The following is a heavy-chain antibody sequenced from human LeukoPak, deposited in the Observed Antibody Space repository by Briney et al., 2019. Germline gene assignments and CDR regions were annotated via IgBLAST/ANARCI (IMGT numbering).Heavy chain of an antibody. CDR1: GGSISSYY. CDR2: IYYSGST. Sequence: SETLSLTCTVSGGSISSYYWSWIRQPPGKGLEWIGYIYYSGSTNCNPSLKSRVTISVDTSKNQFSLKLSSVTAADTAVYYCARTHLSYGDYGDSAWAFDIWGQGTMVTVSS. J-gene: IGHJ3*02. CDR3: ARTHLSYGDYGDSAWAFDI. V-gene: IGHV4-59*08. D-gene: IGHD4-17*01.